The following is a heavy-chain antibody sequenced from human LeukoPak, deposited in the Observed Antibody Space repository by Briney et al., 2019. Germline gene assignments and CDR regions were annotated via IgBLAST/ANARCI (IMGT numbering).Heavy chain of an antibody. CDR1: GYTFTVYH. D-gene: IGHD3-10*01. Sequence: ASVKVSCKASGYTFTVYHLHWVRQAPGQGLEWMGWISPDNGGTNYAQKFQGRVTMTRDPSSTTAYMEMTRLTSADTAVYYFARVEYYGSGTFGYWGQGAQVTVSS. J-gene: IGHJ4*02. CDR2: ISPDNGGT. CDR3: ARVEYYGSGTFGY. V-gene: IGHV1-2*02.